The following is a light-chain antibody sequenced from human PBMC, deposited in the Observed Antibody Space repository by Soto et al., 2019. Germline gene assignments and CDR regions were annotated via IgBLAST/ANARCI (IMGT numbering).Light chain of an antibody. CDR1: QSLLYSNGYTY. CDR2: LAS. CDR3: MQTLQTPT. V-gene: IGKV2-28*01. Sequence: DVVMTQSPLSLPVTPGEPASISCRSSQSLLYSNGYTYLDWYLQKPGQSPQLLIYLASNRASGVPDRFSGTGARTDFTLKISRVEAEDVGVYYCMQTLQTPTFGQGTRLEIK. J-gene: IGKJ5*01.